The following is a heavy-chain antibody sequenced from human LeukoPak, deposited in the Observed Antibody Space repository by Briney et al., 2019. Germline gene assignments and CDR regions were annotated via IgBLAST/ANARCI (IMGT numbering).Heavy chain of an antibody. CDR2: ISYSGGT. J-gene: IGHJ4*02. D-gene: IGHD6-13*01. CDR3: ARDTGVATSGSPVGY. V-gene: IGHV4-59*01. Sequence: SETLSLTCTVSGGSISSYYWSWIRQPPGKGLEWIGYISYSGGTNYNPSLKSRVTISVDTSKNQLSLKLTSVTAADTAVYYCARDTGVATSGSPVGYWGQGTLVTVSS. CDR1: GGSISSYY.